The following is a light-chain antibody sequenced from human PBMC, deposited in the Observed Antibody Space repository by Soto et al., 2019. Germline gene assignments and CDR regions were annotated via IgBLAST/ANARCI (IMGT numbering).Light chain of an antibody. CDR2: GAS. Sequence: EIVLTQSPGTLSLSPGERATLSCRANQSVSSSYLAWYQQKPGQPPRLLIYGASNRATGIPDRFSGSGSGTDFTLTISRLEPEDFAVYYCQQYGSSSWTFGHGTKVEIK. J-gene: IGKJ1*01. CDR3: QQYGSSSWT. V-gene: IGKV3-20*01. CDR1: QSVSSSY.